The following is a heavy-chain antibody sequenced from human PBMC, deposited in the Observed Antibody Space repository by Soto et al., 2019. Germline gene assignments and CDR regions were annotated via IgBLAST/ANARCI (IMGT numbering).Heavy chain of an antibody. CDR2: IYYSGST. V-gene: IGHV4-31*03. D-gene: IGHD3-3*01. Sequence: QVQLQESGPGLVKPSQTLSLTCTVSGGSISSGGYYWSWLRQHPGKGLEYIGHIYYSGSTYYNPSLKSRITISVDTSKNQFSLRLSSVTAADTAVYYCARPWNDFWIFDIWGQGTMVTVSS. CDR1: GGSISSGGYY. J-gene: IGHJ3*02. CDR3: ARPWNDFWIFDI.